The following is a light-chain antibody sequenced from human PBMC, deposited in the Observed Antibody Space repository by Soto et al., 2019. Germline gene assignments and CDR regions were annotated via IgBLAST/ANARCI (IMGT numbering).Light chain of an antibody. V-gene: IGKV3-15*01. CDR2: GAS. CDR3: QQYNNWPPFMYT. CDR1: QTIYTN. J-gene: IGKJ2*01. Sequence: EILMTQSPPTLSLSPGERATLSCRASQTIYTNLAWYQQKTGQAPRLLIYGASTRATGIPVRFSGSGSGTEFPLTISSLQSEDFAVYYCQQYNNWPPFMYTFGQGTKVDIK.